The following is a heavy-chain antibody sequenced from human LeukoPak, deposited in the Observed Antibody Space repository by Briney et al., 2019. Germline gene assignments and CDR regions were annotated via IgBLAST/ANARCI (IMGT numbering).Heavy chain of an antibody. Sequence: GGSLRLSCAASGFTFSSHCMRWVRQAPGKGLEWVANIKQDGSEKYYVDSVRGRYTIYRDNEKNSLYLQMNSLRAEDTAVYYCARDGTWVGDAFDIWGQGTMVTVSS. D-gene: IGHD3-10*01. V-gene: IGHV3-7*01. CDR3: ARDGTWVGDAFDI. J-gene: IGHJ3*02. CDR1: GFTFSSHC. CDR2: IKQDGSEK.